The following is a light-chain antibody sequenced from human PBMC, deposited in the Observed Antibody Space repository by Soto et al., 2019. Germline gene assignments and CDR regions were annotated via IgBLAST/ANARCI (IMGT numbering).Light chain of an antibody. J-gene: IGKJ4*01. Sequence: ILMTQSPATLSVSPGERATLSCSASQSVSSNLAWYQQKPGQAPRLLIYGASTRATGIPARFSGSGSGTEFTLTISSLQSEDFAVYYCQQYNNWPLTFGGGTKVDI. V-gene: IGKV3-15*01. CDR2: GAS. CDR3: QQYNNWPLT. CDR1: QSVSSN.